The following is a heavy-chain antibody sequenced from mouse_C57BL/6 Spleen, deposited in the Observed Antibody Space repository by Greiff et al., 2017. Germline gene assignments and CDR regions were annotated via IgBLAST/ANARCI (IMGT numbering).Heavy chain of an antibody. D-gene: IGHD4-1*01. CDR1: GYAFSSSW. Sequence: QVQLQQSGPELVKPGASVKISCKASGYAFSSSWMNWVKQRPGKGLEWIGRIYPGDGDTNYNGKFKGKATLTADKSSSTAYMQLSSLTSEDSAVXFCARWPELGLAWAYWGQGTLVTVSA. J-gene: IGHJ3*01. V-gene: IGHV1-82*01. CDR2: IYPGDGDT. CDR3: ARWPELGLAWAY.